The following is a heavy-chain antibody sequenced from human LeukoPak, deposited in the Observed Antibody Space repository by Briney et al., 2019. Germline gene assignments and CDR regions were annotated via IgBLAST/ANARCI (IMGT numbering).Heavy chain of an antibody. D-gene: IGHD1-1*01. Sequence: GGSLRLSCAASGFTFDDYVMQWVRQALGKGVEWICLISEDGGTTYYADSVKGRFTISRDNSEYSLYLQMTSLRTEDAAFYYGAQLNFDDYWGQGTLVTVSS. CDR1: GFTFDDYV. CDR3: AQLNFDDY. J-gene: IGHJ4*02. V-gene: IGHV3-43*02. CDR2: ISEDGGTT.